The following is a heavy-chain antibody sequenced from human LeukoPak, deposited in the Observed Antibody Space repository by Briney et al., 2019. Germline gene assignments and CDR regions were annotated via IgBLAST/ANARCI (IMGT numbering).Heavy chain of an antibody. D-gene: IGHD1-26*01. V-gene: IGHV3-11*04. CDR3: ARGRVSSPGSDPFDY. CDR1: GFTFNDYY. CDR2: IVSSGGTI. J-gene: IGHJ4*02. Sequence: GGSLRLSCAASGFTFNDYYMSWIRQAPGEGLEWVSYIVSSGGTIYYAGSVKGRFTISRDDAKNSLYLQMNSLRAEDTAVYYCARGRVSSPGSDPFDYWGQGTLVTVSS.